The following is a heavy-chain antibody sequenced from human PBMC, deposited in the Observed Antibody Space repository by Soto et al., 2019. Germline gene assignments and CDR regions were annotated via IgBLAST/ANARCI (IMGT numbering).Heavy chain of an antibody. CDR3: ATDPHYYGSGSYTSY. V-gene: IGHV1-24*01. Sequence: QVQLVQSGAEVKKPGASVKVSCKVSGYTLTELSMHWVRQAPGKGLEWMGGFDPEDGETIYAQKFQGRVTMTEDTSTDTAYMELCSLISQDTAVYYCATDPHYYGSGSYTSYWGQGTLVTVSS. CDR1: GYTLTELS. J-gene: IGHJ4*02. CDR2: FDPEDGET. D-gene: IGHD3-10*01.